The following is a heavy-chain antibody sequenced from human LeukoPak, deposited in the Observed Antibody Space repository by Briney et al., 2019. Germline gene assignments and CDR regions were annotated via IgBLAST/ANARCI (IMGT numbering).Heavy chain of an antibody. CDR2: IYHSGST. D-gene: IGHD1-26*01. V-gene: IGHV4-30-2*01. CDR3: ARGGPTGIVGATSFDI. Sequence: PSETLSLTCAVSGGSISSGGYSWSWIRQPPGKGLEWIGYIYHSGSTYYNPSLKSRVTISVDRSKNQFSLKLSSVTAADTAVYYCARGGPTGIVGATSFDIWGQGTMVTVSS. CDR1: GGSISSGGYS. J-gene: IGHJ3*02.